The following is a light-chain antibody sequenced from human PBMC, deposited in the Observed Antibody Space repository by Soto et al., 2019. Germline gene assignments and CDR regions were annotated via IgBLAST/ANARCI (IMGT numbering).Light chain of an antibody. V-gene: IGLV2-11*01. CDR2: DVS. Sequence: QSALTQPRSVSGSPGQSVTISCTGTSTNVGGYNDVSWYQQLPGKAPKLISYDVSKRPSGVPDRFSGSKSGNTSSLTISVLNAEDEDDYYRSSYAGRCTYVFGTGTKVTVL. CDR3: SSYAGRCTYV. CDR1: STNVGGYND. J-gene: IGLJ1*01.